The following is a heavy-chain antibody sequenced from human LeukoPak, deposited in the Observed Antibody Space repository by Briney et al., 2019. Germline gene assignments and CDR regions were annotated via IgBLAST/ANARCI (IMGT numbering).Heavy chain of an antibody. J-gene: IGHJ3*02. CDR3: ARNDGYYDMLTGYRAFDM. Sequence: SETLSLTCSVSGVSISGYYWSWIRQPPGNQLEWIGYIYRSESSNYNPSLKSRVTISVDTSKNRLSLKLSSVTAADTAVYFCARNDGYYDMLTGYRAFDMWGPGTMVTVSS. CDR2: IYRSESS. V-gene: IGHV4-59*01. CDR1: GVSISGYY. D-gene: IGHD3-9*01.